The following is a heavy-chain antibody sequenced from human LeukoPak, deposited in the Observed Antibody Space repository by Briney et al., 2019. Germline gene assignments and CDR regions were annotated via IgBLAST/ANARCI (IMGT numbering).Heavy chain of an antibody. Sequence: PSETLSLTCTVSGGSVSSGSYYWSWVRQPPGKGLEGIGYIYYSGSTNYNPSLKSRVTISVDTSKNQFSLKLSSVTAADTAVYYCARTELRLISFDYWGQGTLVTVSS. CDR2: IYYSGST. CDR3: ARTELRLISFDY. CDR1: GGSVSSGSYY. D-gene: IGHD5-12*01. V-gene: IGHV4-61*01. J-gene: IGHJ4*02.